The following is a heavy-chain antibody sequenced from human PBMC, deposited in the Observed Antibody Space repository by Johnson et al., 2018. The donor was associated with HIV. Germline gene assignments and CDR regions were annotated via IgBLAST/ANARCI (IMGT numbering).Heavy chain of an antibody. V-gene: IGHV3-30-3*01. CDR3: ARDRRSSFDI. Sequence: QVPLVESGGGLVQPGRSLRLSCAASGFTFSSYAMHWVRQAPGKGLEWVAVISYDGSNKYYADSVKGRFTISRDNSKTTLFLHINSLRAEDTAVYYCARDRRSSFDIWGQGTMVAVSS. CDR1: GFTFSSYA. CDR2: ISYDGSNK. D-gene: IGHD6-6*01. J-gene: IGHJ3*02.